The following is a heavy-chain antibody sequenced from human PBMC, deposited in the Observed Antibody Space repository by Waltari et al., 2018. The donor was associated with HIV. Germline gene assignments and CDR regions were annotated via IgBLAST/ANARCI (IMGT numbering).Heavy chain of an antibody. CDR2: IKSKSHGETT. Sequence: EVQLVESGGGLVKPGGSLRRSCAASGLPFSHANMRWVRQAPGKGLEWVGRIKSKSHGETTDYAAPVKGRFTISRDDSKRTVSLQMNSLKTEDTAVYYCTTDLGGDYQSLWGRGTLVTISS. J-gene: IGHJ1*01. CDR1: GLPFSHAN. V-gene: IGHV3-15*01. D-gene: IGHD4-17*01. CDR3: TTDLGGDYQSL.